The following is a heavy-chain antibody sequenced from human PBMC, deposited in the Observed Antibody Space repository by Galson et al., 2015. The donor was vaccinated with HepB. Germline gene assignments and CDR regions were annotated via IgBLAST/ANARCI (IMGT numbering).Heavy chain of an antibody. D-gene: IGHD6-13*01. CDR2: IYYSGST. CDR1: GSISSGGYY. V-gene: IGHV4-31*02. Sequence: GSISSGGYYWSWIRQHPEKGLEWIGYIYYSGSTYYNPSLKSRVTISVDTSKNQFSLKLSSVTAADTAVYYCAREATAQQPPNDAFDIWGQGTMVTVSS. CDR3: AREATAQQPPNDAFDI. J-gene: IGHJ3*02.